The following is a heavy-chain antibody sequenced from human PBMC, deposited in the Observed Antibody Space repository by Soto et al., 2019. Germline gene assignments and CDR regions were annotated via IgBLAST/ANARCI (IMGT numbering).Heavy chain of an antibody. V-gene: IGHV4-34*01. Sequence: QVQLQQWGAGLLKPSETLSLTCAIYDGSFSNYYWNWIRQPPGKGLEWMGKINHNGSTNYSPSLKSRLTITVDTSKNQFSLKLISVTAADTAVYFCGRGRGYSNAWGSYYSGMDVWGQGTTVTVSS. CDR3: GRGRGYSNAWGSYYSGMDV. D-gene: IGHD6-19*01. J-gene: IGHJ6*02. CDR2: INHNGST. CDR1: DGSFSNYY.